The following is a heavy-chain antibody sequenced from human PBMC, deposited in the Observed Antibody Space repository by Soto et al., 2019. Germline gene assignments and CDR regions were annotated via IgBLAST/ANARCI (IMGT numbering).Heavy chain of an antibody. CDR2: ISGSGGST. J-gene: IGHJ5*02. CDR1: GFTFSSYA. CDR3: AKSPYSSGWTNWFDP. Sequence: GGSLRLSCAASGFTFSSYAMSWVRQAPGKGLEWVSAISGSGGSTYYADSVKGRFTISRDNSKNTLYLQMNSLRAEDTAVYYCAKSPYSSGWTNWFDPWGQGTLVTVSS. D-gene: IGHD6-19*01. V-gene: IGHV3-23*01.